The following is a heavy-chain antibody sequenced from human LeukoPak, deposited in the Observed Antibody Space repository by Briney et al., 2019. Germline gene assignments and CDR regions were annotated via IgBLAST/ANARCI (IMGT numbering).Heavy chain of an antibody. CDR3: ARELFSSGSCPDG. CDR1: GFTFSYYA. Sequence: GRSLRLSCAAFGFTFSYYAIHWVRQAPGKGLEWVVLIWSDGSNKYYADSVKGRITISRDNSKNTVYLQMNSLRAEDTAVYYCARELFSSGSCPDGWGQGTLVTVSS. V-gene: IGHV3-33*01. D-gene: IGHD3-10*01. CDR2: IWSDGSNK. J-gene: IGHJ4*02.